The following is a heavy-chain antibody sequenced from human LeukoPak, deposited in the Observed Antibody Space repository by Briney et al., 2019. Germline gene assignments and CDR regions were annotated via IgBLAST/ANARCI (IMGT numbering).Heavy chain of an antibody. J-gene: IGHJ4*02. CDR2: IWYDGSNK. D-gene: IGHD2-21*02. CDR1: GFNFGNAW. Sequence: GGSLRLSCAASGFNFGNAWMSWVRQAPGKGLEWVAVIWYDGSNKYYADSVKGRFTISRDSSKNTLYLQMNSLRAEDTAVYYCAREEAYCGGDCEGYFDYWGQGTLVTVSS. V-gene: IGHV3-33*08. CDR3: AREEAYCGGDCEGYFDY.